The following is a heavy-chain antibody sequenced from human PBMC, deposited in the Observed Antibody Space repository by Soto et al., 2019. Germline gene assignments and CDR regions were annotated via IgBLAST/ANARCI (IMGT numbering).Heavy chain of an antibody. Sequence: SETLSLTCTVSGGSISSYYWSWIRQPPGKGLEWIGYIYYSGSTNYNPSLKSRVTISVDMSKNQFSLKLSSVTAADTAVYYCARKDRVTMVRGVNGAFDIWGQGTMVTVSS. J-gene: IGHJ3*02. CDR3: ARKDRVTMVRGVNGAFDI. CDR1: GGSISSYY. D-gene: IGHD3-10*01. CDR2: IYYSGST. V-gene: IGHV4-59*08.